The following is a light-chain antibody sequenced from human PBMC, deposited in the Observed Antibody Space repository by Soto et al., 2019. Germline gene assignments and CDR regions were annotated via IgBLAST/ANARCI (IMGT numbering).Light chain of an antibody. V-gene: IGLV2-8*01. CDR1: SSDVGGYNY. Sequence: QSALTQPPSASGSPGQSVTISCTGTSSDVGGYNYVSWYQQHPGRATKLMIYEVNKRPSGVPDRFSGSKSGNTASLTVSGLRAEDGADYYCSSYAGSNNLGVFGGGTKVTVL. J-gene: IGLJ2*01. CDR3: SSYAGSNNLGV. CDR2: EVN.